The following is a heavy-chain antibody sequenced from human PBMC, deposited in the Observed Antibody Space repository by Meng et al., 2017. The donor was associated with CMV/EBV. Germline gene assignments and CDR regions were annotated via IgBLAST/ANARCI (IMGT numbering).Heavy chain of an antibody. Sequence: GGSLRLSCAASGFTFSSYWMSWVRQAPGKGLEWVANIKQDGSEKYYVDSVKGRFTISRDNAKNSLYLQMNSLRAEDTAGYYCARDPEQWLDDFDYWGQGTLVTVSS. D-gene: IGHD6-19*01. CDR2: IKQDGSEK. V-gene: IGHV3-7*01. J-gene: IGHJ4*02. CDR1: GFTFSSYW. CDR3: ARDPEQWLDDFDY.